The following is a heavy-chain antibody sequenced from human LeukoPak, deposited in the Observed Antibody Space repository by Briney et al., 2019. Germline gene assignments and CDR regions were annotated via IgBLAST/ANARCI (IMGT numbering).Heavy chain of an antibody. CDR1: GFTFSSYA. J-gene: IGHJ4*02. D-gene: IGHD2-8*02. V-gene: IGHV3-30-3*01. CDR2: ISYDGSDK. Sequence: PGGSLGLSCAASGFTFSSYAMHWVRQAPGKGLEWVAVISYDGSDKYYADSVKGRFTISRDNSKNTLYLQMNSLRAEDTAMYYCARASGVQYCEDYWGQGTLVTVSS. CDR3: ARASGVQYCEDY.